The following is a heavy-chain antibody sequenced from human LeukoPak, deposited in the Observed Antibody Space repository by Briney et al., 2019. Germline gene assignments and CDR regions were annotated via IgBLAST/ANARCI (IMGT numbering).Heavy chain of an antibody. J-gene: IGHJ3*02. CDR2: MNPNSGNT. D-gene: IGHD4-17*01. V-gene: IGHV1-8*02. CDR1: GYTFTSYD. CDR3: AREGDVHHYTVTTSNDAFDI. Sequence: ASVKVSCKASGYTFTSYDINWVRQATGQGLEWMGWMNPNSGNTGYAQKFQGRVTMTRDMSTSTVYMELSSLRSEDTAVYYCAREGDVHHYTVTTSNDAFDIWGQGTMVTVSS.